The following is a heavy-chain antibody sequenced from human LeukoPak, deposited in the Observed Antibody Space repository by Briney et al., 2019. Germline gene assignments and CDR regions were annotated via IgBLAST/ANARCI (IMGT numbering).Heavy chain of an antibody. Sequence: SETLSLTCTVSGGSISSYYWSWIRQPPGKGLEWIGYIYYSGSTNYNPSLKSRVTISVDTSKNQFSLKLSSVTAADTAVYYCARSEPAGTYYYYGMDVWGQGTAVTVSS. CDR2: IYYSGST. J-gene: IGHJ6*02. CDR3: ARSEPAGTYYYYGMDV. CDR1: GGSISSYY. D-gene: IGHD6-13*01. V-gene: IGHV4-59*01.